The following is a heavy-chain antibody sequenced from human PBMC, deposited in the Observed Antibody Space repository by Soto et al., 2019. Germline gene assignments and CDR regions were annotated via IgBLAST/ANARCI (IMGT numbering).Heavy chain of an antibody. CDR2: TSSTGSTI. D-gene: IGHD2-2*01. CDR3: ARDVRYVDL. Sequence: LRLSCAASGFTFSSYSMNWVRQAPGTGLEWLSFTSSTGSTIYYADSVKGRFTISRDNAKNSLFLQMNSLRDEDTAAYYCARDVRYVDLWGQGTLVTVSS. CDR1: GFTFSSYS. J-gene: IGHJ5*02. V-gene: IGHV3-48*02.